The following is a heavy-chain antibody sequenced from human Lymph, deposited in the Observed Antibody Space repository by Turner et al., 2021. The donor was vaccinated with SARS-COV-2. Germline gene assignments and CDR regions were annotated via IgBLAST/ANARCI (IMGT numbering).Heavy chain of an antibody. Sequence: EVQLVESGGGLVQPGGSLRLPCAASGFTFSLYWMSWVRQATGKGLDWMANIKQDGSEKYYVNAVKGRFTISRDNAKNSLYRQMNSLRAEDTAVYYFAGVEMATISLDFWGQGTLVPVSS. CDR1: GFTFSLYW. CDR2: IKQDGSEK. J-gene: IGHJ4*02. V-gene: IGHV3-7*01. CDR3: AGVEMATISLDF.